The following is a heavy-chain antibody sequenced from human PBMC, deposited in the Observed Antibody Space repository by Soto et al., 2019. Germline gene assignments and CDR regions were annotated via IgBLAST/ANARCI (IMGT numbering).Heavy chain of an antibody. V-gene: IGHV3-23*01. CDR3: AKDLSGYYYDSSGYSNG. CDR1: GFTFSSYA. CDR2: ISGSGGST. Sequence: PGGSLRLSCAASGFTFSSYAMSWVRQAPGKGLEWVSAISGSGGSTYYADSVKGRFTISRDNSKNTLYLQMNSLRAEDTAVYYCAKDLSGYYYDSSGYSNGWGQGTLVTVSS. D-gene: IGHD3-22*01. J-gene: IGHJ4*02.